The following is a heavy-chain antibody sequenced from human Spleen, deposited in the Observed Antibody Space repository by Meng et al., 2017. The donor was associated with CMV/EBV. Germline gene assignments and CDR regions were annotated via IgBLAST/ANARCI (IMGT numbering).Heavy chain of an antibody. Sequence: GESLKISCAASGFTFSSTAMTWVRQAPGKGLEWVSAITGSGDSTFYAASVKGRFTISRDNSKDTLYLQMNSLSADDTAVYFCAKAHTASVAAHDAFDIWGQGTRVTVS. CDR3: AKAHTASVAAHDAFDI. D-gene: IGHD2-21*01. J-gene: IGHJ3*02. CDR1: GFTFSSTA. CDR2: ITGSGDST. V-gene: IGHV3-23*01.